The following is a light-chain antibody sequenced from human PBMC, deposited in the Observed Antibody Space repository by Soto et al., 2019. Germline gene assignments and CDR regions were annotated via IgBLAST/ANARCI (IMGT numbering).Light chain of an antibody. J-gene: IGKJ4*01. V-gene: IGKV3-11*01. CDR3: QQRNTWPLT. CDR2: DAS. Sequence: EIVLTQSPVTLSLSTGERATLSCRASQRISSNLAWYQQKPGRAPRLLIYDASNRATGIPAKFSGSGSGTDFTLTISSLQPEDFAVYYCQQRNTWPLTFGEGTKVEIK. CDR1: QRISSN.